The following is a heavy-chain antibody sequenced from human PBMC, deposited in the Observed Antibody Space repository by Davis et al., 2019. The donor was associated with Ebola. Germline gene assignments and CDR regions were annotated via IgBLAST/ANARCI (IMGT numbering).Heavy chain of an antibody. J-gene: IGHJ4*02. D-gene: IGHD4-17*01. CDR3: ARGDARWGTVTTDYFDY. Sequence: AASVKVSCKASGYTFTGYYMHWVRQAPGQGLEWMGWINPNSGGTNYAQKFQGWVTMTRDTSISTAYMELSRLRSDDTAVYYCARGDARWGTVTTDYFDYWGQGTLVTVSS. CDR1: GYTFTGYY. V-gene: IGHV1-2*04. CDR2: INPNSGGT.